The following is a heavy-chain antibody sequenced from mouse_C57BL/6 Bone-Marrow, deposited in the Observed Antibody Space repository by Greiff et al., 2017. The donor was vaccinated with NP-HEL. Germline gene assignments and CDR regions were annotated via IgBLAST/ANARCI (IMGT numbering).Heavy chain of an antibody. CDR2: IDPSDSYT. Sequence: QVQLQQPGAELVMPGASVKLSCKASGYTFTSYWMHWVKQRPGQGLEWIGEIDPSDSYTNYNQKFKGKSTLTVDKSSSTAYMQLSSLTSEDSAVYYCARSTIPLFDYWGQGTTLTVSS. CDR3: ARSTIPLFDY. CDR1: GYTFTSYW. D-gene: IGHD2-1*01. V-gene: IGHV1-69*01. J-gene: IGHJ2*01.